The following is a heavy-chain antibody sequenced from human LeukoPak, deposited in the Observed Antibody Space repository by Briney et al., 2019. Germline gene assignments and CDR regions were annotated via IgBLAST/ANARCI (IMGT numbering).Heavy chain of an antibody. J-gene: IGHJ4*02. CDR2: ISSTSSTI. V-gene: IGHV3-48*02. CDR3: TPHRDGNYPFDY. Sequence: GGSLRHSCAASGFTFSTYSMNWVRQAPGKGLEWVSYISSTSSTIYYADSVKGRFTISRDSAKNSLYLQMSSLRDDDTAVYYCTPHRDGNYPFDYWGQGTLVTVST. D-gene: IGHD1-7*01. CDR1: GFTFSTYS.